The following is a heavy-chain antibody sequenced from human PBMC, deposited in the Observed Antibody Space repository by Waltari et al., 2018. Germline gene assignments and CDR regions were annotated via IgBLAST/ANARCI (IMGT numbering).Heavy chain of an antibody. CDR1: GYTFTSYD. V-gene: IGHV1-8*01. CDR3: ARGHSWAARTVNPFEI. CDR2: MNPNSGNT. Sequence: QVQLVQSGAEVKKPGASVRVSCQASGYTFTSYDINWVRTAAGQGLEWMAWMNPNSGNTGYAQKFQGRITMTRNTSISTAYMELSSLRSDDTAVYYCARGHSWAARTVNPFEIWGRGTLVTVSS. D-gene: IGHD2-8*02. J-gene: IGHJ4*02.